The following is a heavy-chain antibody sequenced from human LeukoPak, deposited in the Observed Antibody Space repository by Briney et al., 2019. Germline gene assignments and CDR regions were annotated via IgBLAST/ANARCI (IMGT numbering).Heavy chain of an antibody. CDR3: ASHRAYCSGGSCQNP. V-gene: IGHV4-39*01. CDR2: IYYSGST. J-gene: IGHJ5*02. D-gene: IGHD2-15*01. CDR1: GGSISSSSYY. Sequence: KPSETLSLTCTVSGGSISSSSYYWGWIRQPPGKGLEWIGSIYYSGSTYHNPSLKSRVTISVDTSKNQFSLKLSSVTAADTAVYYCASHRAYCSGGSCQNPWGQGTLVTVSS.